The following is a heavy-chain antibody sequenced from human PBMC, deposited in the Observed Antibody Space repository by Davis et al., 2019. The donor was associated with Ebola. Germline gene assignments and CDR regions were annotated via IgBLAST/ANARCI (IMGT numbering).Heavy chain of an antibody. V-gene: IGHV3-7*01. CDR3: ARTYSSGWYGGEGFDY. CDR1: GFTFSSYW. Sequence: PGGSLRLSCAASGFTFSSYWMSWVRQAPGKGLEWVANIKQDGSEKYYVDSVKGRFTISRDNAKNSLYLQMNSLRAEDTAVYYCARTYSSGWYGGEGFDYWGQGTLVTVSS. D-gene: IGHD6-19*01. CDR2: IKQDGSEK. J-gene: IGHJ4*02.